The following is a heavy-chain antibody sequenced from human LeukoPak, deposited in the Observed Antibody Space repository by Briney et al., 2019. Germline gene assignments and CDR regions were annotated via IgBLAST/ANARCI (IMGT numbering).Heavy chain of an antibody. D-gene: IGHD5-18*01. CDR1: GFTFSSSA. CDR3: AREGGYSYGSFDP. Sequence: GGSLRLSCAASGFTFSSSAMNWVRQAPGKGLEWVSSISSSSSYIYYADSVKGRFTISRDNAKNSLYLQMNSLRAEDTAVYYCAREGGYSYGSFDPWGQGTLVTVSS. CDR2: ISSSSSYI. J-gene: IGHJ5*02. V-gene: IGHV3-21*01.